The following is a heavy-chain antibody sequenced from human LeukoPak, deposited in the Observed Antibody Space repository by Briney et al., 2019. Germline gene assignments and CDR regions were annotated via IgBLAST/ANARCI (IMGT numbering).Heavy chain of an antibody. CDR2: IYPGDSDT. Sequence: GEPLKISCKGSGYSFTSFWIGWVRQMPGKGLEWMGIIYPGDSDTRYSPSFQGQVTISADKSISTAYLQWSSLKASDTAMYYCARQSIAARFDWFDPWGQGTLVTVSS. D-gene: IGHD6-6*01. V-gene: IGHV5-51*01. CDR1: GYSFTSFW. J-gene: IGHJ5*02. CDR3: ARQSIAARFDWFDP.